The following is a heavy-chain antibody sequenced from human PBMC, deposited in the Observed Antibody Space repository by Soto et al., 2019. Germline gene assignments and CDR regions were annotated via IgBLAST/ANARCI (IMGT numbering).Heavy chain of an antibody. Sequence: GGSLRLSCAASGFTFSSYAMSWVRQAPGKGLEWVAIISYDGSHKEYADSVKGRFAISRDNSENTLYLQMNNLGVEDTALYYCATSASSDHWGQGTQVTVSS. CDR2: ISYDGSHK. V-gene: IGHV3-30*03. CDR3: ATSASSDH. D-gene: IGHD1-26*01. J-gene: IGHJ4*02. CDR1: GFTFSSYA.